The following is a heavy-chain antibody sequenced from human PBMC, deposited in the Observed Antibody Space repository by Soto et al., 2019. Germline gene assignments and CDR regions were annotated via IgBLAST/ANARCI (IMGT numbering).Heavy chain of an antibody. D-gene: IGHD2-21*02. J-gene: IGHJ5*02. CDR2: ITAYNGNT. Sequence: ASVKASCKASCYTFTSYGISWVRQAPEQGLEWMGWITAYNGNTSDAQKLQGRVTMTTDTSTSPAYMELRSLTSDDTAVYYCARGEEAYCGGDCRSFDPWGQGTLVTVSS. CDR3: ARGEEAYCGGDCRSFDP. V-gene: IGHV1-18*04. CDR1: CYTFTSYG.